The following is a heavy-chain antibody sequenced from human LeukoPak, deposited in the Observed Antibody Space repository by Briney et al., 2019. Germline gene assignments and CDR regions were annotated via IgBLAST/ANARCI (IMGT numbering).Heavy chain of an antibody. CDR1: GFTVSSTH. CDR3: AKNLPATVYFDY. D-gene: IGHD2-2*01. J-gene: IGHJ4*02. V-gene: IGHV3-53*01. CDR2: IYDGDTT. Sequence: PGGSLRLSCAASGFTVSSTHMSWVRQAPGKGLEWVSIIYDGDTTNYADSVKGRFTISRDTSKNTLFLQMNSLRAEDTAVYYCAKNLPATVYFDYWGQGALVTVSS.